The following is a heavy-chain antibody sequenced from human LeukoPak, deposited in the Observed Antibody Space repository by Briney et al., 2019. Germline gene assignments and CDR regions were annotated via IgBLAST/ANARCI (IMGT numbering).Heavy chain of an antibody. Sequence: PGGSLRLSCAASGFTFSTYGMHWVRQAPGKGLEWVSFIRYDGNYRYYADSVKGRFTISRDNSKSTLYLQMNSLRPEDTAVYYCAKEASTSDCVDSWGQGTLVTVPS. J-gene: IGHJ4*02. CDR2: IRYDGNYR. CDR3: AKEASTSDCVDS. CDR1: GFTFSTYG. V-gene: IGHV3-30*02. D-gene: IGHD2-21*02.